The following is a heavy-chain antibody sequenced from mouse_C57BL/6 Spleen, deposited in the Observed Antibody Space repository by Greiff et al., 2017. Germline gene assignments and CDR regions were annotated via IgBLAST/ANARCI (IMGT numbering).Heavy chain of an antibody. CDR2: ISSGSSTI. J-gene: IGHJ3*01. V-gene: IGHV5-17*01. CDR1: GFTFSDYG. Sequence: EVQLQESGGGLVKPGGSLKLSCAASGFTFSDYGMHRVRQAPEKGLEWVAYISSGSSTIYYADTVKGRFTISRDNAKNTLFLQMTSLRSADTAMYYCASDYYGSSYWFAYWGQGTLVTVSA. D-gene: IGHD1-1*01. CDR3: ASDYYGSSYWFAY.